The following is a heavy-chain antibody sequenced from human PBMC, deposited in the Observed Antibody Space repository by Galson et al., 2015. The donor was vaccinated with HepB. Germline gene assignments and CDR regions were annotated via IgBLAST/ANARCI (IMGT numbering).Heavy chain of an antibody. D-gene: IGHD4-17*01. CDR1: GFSFSSFA. CDR2: ISNSGGST. V-gene: IGHV3-23*01. Sequence: SLRLSCAASGFSFSSFAMSWVRQAPRKGLEWVSAISNSGGSTYYADSVKGQFTISRDNSKDTLYLQMNSLRAEDTAVYYCAKYPARGATVTALPYWHFDPWGRGTLVTVSS. J-gene: IGHJ2*01. CDR3: AKYPARGATVTALPYWHFDP.